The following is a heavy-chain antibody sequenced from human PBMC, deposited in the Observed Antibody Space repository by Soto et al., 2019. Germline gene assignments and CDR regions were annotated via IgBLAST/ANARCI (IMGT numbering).Heavy chain of an antibody. D-gene: IGHD3-22*01. CDR2: FYDSGST. CDR3: ARVGSGGYSNNWFDH. V-gene: IGHV4-59*01. Sequence: XETLCLTCTVARCSMSDYYWGWIRQPPGKGLEWVGYFYDSGSTKYNPSLKSRVTISVDTSKNQISLEMKSVTVADTAVYYCARVGSGGYSNNWFDHWGQGTLVTVSS. CDR1: RCSMSDYY. J-gene: IGHJ5*02.